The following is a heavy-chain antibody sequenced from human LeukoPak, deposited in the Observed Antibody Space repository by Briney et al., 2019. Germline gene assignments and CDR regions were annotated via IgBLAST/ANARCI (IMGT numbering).Heavy chain of an antibody. Sequence: GRSLRLSCAASGFTFDDYAMHWVRQAPGKGLEWVSGTSWNSGSIGYADSVKGRFTISRDNAKNSLYLQMNSLRAEDTALYYCAKGREYSYGPLDYWGQGTLVTVSS. D-gene: IGHD5-18*01. CDR2: TSWNSGSI. J-gene: IGHJ4*02. CDR1: GFTFDDYA. CDR3: AKGREYSYGPLDY. V-gene: IGHV3-9*01.